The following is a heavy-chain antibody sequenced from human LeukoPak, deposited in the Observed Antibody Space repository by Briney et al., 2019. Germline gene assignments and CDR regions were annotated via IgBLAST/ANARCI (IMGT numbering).Heavy chain of an antibody. V-gene: IGHV4-59*12. CDR3: ARDQDYYGSGSYGPDH. CDR1: DDFIRRES. CDR2: ISYSGTT. D-gene: IGHD3-10*01. Sequence: SETLSLTCTVSDDFIRRESWTWIRQPPRKGLEYIGYISYSGTTDYKPSLESRVTISRGPSKNQFSLKLSSVIVADTAVYYCARDQDYYGSGSYGPDHWGQGILVTVSS. J-gene: IGHJ5*02.